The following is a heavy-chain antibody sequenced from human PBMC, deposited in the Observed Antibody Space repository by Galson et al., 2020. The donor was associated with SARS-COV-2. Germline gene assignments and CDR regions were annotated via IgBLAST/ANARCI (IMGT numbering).Heavy chain of an antibody. CDR2: ISSSSSYI. CDR3: ARGVQLWLGFDY. Sequence: NSGGSLRLSCAASGFTFSSYSMNWVRQAPGKGLEWVSSISSSSSYIYYADSVKGRFTISRDNAKNSLYLQMNSLRAEDTAVYYCARGVQLWLGFDYWGQGTLVTVSS. J-gene: IGHJ4*02. D-gene: IGHD5-18*01. CDR1: GFTFSSYS. V-gene: IGHV3-21*01.